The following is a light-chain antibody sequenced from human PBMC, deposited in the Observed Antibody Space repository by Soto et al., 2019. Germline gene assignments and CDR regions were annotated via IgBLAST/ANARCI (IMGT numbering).Light chain of an antibody. CDR1: QGVGGW. V-gene: IGKV1-12*01. Sequence: IQMTQSPSSVSASVGDRVTMTCRASQGVGGWLAWYQQKPGKVPKLLIYATSSLHSGVPSRFSGSGSGTDFTRRISSLQPEDLATYYCQQTHSPPLSFGPGTKVAIK. J-gene: IGKJ3*01. CDR2: ATS. CDR3: QQTHSPPLS.